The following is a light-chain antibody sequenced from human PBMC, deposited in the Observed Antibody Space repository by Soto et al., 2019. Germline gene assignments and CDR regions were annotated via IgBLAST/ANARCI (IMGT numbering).Light chain of an antibody. CDR3: QQYNSYSWT. V-gene: IGKV1-5*03. CDR1: QSISSW. CDR2: KAS. J-gene: IGKJ1*01. Sequence: DIQMTQSPSTLSASVGDRVTITCRASQSISSWLAWYQQKPGKAPKLLIYKASSIESGVPSRFSGSGSGTEFTLTISSLQPDDFATYYCQQYNSYSWTFGQGTKVEIK.